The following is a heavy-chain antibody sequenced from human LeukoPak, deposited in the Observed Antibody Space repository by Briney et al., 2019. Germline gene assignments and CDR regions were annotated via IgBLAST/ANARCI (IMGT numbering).Heavy chain of an antibody. Sequence: ASVKVSCKASGYTFTSYGISWVRQAPGQGLEWMGWISAYNGNTNYAQKLQGRVTMTTDTSTSTAYMELRSLRSDDTAVYYCARDRKRCYDSSPERIWGQGTMVTVSS. D-gene: IGHD3-22*01. CDR1: GYTFTSYG. CDR3: ARDRKRCYDSSPERI. V-gene: IGHV1-18*01. J-gene: IGHJ3*02. CDR2: ISAYNGNT.